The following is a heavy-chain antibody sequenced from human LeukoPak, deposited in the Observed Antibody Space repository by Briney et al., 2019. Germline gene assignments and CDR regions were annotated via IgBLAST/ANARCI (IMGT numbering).Heavy chain of an antibody. V-gene: IGHV4-39*07. D-gene: IGHD3-10*01. CDR2: IYYSGST. Sequence: PSETLSLTCTVSGGSISSRSHYWGWIRQPPGKGLEWIGNIYYSGSTYYNPTLKSRVTISVDTSKKQFSLKLSSVTAADTAVYYCAREWSGYDSGSYMFDYWGQGTLVTVSS. J-gene: IGHJ4*02. CDR1: GGSISSRSHY. CDR3: AREWSGYDSGSYMFDY.